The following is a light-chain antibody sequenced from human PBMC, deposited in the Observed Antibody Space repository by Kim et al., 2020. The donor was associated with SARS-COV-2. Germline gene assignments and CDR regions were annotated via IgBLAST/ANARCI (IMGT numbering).Light chain of an antibody. V-gene: IGKV1-16*02. CDR2: AAS. CDR1: QCINNH. J-gene: IGKJ5*01. CDR3: QQYSTYPLIT. Sequence: SVGNSVTITCRASQCINNHIDWFQRKPGKAPKSLIYAASSLQSGVPSKFSGSGSGTDFTHTISSLQPEDSAIYYCQQYSTYPLITFGPGTRLEIK.